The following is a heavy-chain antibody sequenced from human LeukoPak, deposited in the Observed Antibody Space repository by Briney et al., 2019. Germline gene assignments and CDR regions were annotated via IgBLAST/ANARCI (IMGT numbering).Heavy chain of an antibody. CDR2: ISWNSGSI. CDR1: GFTFDDYA. CDR3: ATPPGVVRVDY. J-gene: IGHJ4*02. D-gene: IGHD2-2*01. Sequence: PGGSLRLSCAASGFTFDDYAMHWVRQAPGKGLEWVSGISWNSGSIGYADSVKGRFTISRDNSKNTLYLQMNSLRAEDTAVYYCATPPGVVRVDYWGQGTLVTVSS. V-gene: IGHV3-9*01.